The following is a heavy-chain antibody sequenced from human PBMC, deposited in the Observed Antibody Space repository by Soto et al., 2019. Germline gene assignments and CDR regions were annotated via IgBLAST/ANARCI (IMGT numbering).Heavy chain of an antibody. J-gene: IGHJ5*02. Sequence: SETLSLTCAVYGGSFSGYYWSWIRRPPGKGLEWIGEINHSGSTNYNPSLKSRVTISVDTSKNQFSLKLSSVTAADTAVYYCARGRYYDFWSGYYTNWFDPWGQGTLVTVSS. D-gene: IGHD3-3*01. V-gene: IGHV4-34*01. CDR2: INHSGST. CDR3: ARGRYYDFWSGYYTNWFDP. CDR1: GGSFSGYY.